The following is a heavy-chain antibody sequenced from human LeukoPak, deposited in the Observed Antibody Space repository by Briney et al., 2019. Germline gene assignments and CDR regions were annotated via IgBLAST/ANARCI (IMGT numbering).Heavy chain of an antibody. CDR1: GGSISSGGYY. CDR3: ARDTEGGYYDSSGYYSGNHFAFDI. J-gene: IGHJ3*02. V-gene: IGHV4-31*03. CDR2: IYYSGST. D-gene: IGHD3-22*01. Sequence: PSETLSLTCTVSGGSISSGGYYWSWIRQHPGKGLEWIGYIYYSGSTYYNPSLKSRVTISVDTSKNQFSLKLSSVTAADTAVYYCARDTEGGYYDSSGYYSGNHFAFDIWGQGTMVTVSS.